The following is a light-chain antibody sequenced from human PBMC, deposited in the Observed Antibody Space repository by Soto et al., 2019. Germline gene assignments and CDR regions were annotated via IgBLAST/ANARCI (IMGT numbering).Light chain of an antibody. CDR2: HAS. CDR3: QQYNSYS. CDR1: QSISNW. V-gene: IGKV1-5*01. Sequence: DIQMTQSPSTLPASVGDSVTITCRASQSISNWLAWYQKKPGTAPKVLIYHASNLQSGVPSRFSGSGSGTEFTLTISSLQPEDFATYYCQQYNSYSFGQGTKVEIK. J-gene: IGKJ1*01.